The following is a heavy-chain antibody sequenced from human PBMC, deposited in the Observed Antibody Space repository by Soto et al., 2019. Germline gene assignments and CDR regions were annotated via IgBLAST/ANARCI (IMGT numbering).Heavy chain of an antibody. CDR3: AKDKDTTFSPQDY. CDR1: AFTFTTYA. Sequence: EVQLLESGGDLVQPGGSLRLSCAASAFTFTTYAMTWVRQAPGKGLEWVSAISGSGGSTYYADSVKGRFTISRDNSKNTLYLQMNSLRAEDTAVYYCAKDKDTTFSPQDYWGQGTLVTVSS. V-gene: IGHV3-23*01. J-gene: IGHJ4*02. CDR2: ISGSGGST. D-gene: IGHD2-15*01.